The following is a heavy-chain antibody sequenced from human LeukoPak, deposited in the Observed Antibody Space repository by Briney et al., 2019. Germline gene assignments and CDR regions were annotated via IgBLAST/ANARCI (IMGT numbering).Heavy chain of an antibody. D-gene: IGHD2-2*01. CDR3: AKDRVAGYCTSTSCYYEDY. J-gene: IGHJ4*02. Sequence: PGGSLRLSCAASGFTFSSYGMSWVRQAPGKGLEWVSGISGSDGSTYYADSVKGRFTISRDNSKNTLYLQMNSLRAEDTAVYYCAKDRVAGYCTSTSCYYEDYWGQGTLVTVSS. V-gene: IGHV3-23*01. CDR2: ISGSDGST. CDR1: GFTFSSYG.